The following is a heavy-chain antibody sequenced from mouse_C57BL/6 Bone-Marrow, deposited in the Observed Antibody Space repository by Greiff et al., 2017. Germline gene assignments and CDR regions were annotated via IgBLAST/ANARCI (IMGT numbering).Heavy chain of an antibody. CDR3: ARLGGNYSWFAY. D-gene: IGHD2-1*01. V-gene: IGHV1-53*01. J-gene: IGHJ3*01. Sequence: QVHVKQPGTELVKPGASVKLSCKASGYTFTSYWMHWVKQRPGQGLEWIGNINPSNGGTNYNEKFKSKATLTVDKSSSTAYMQLSSLTSEDSAVYYCARLGGNYSWFAYWGQGTLVTVSA. CDR1: GYTFTSYW. CDR2: INPSNGGT.